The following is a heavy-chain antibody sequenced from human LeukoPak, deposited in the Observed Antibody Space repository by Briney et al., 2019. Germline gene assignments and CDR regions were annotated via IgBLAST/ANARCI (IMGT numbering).Heavy chain of an antibody. J-gene: IGHJ1*01. CDR1: GFTFSRYW. V-gene: IGHV3-74*01. D-gene: IGHD6-19*01. CDR3: ARVPITLAGTKDAKYFQH. CDR2: INGDGSST. Sequence: GGSLRLSCAASGFTFSRYWMHWVRQAPGKGLVWVSRINGDGSSTNYADSVTGRFSISRDNAKNTVYLQMNSLRAEDTAVYYCARVPITLAGTKDAKYFQHWGQGTLVTVSS.